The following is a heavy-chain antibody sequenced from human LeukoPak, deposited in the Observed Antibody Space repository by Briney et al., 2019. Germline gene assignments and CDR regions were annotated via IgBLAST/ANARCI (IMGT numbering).Heavy chain of an antibody. CDR3: AALDGYKSLY. Sequence: KTSETLSLTCTVSGGSITSYYWTWIRQPPGKGLELIGYIHHSGSTNYNPSLNSRVTISVDTSKNQFSLRLSSVTAADTAVYYCAALDGYKSLYWGQGTLVTVSS. D-gene: IGHD5-24*01. CDR1: GGSITSYY. J-gene: IGHJ4*02. CDR2: IHHSGST. V-gene: IGHV4-59*01.